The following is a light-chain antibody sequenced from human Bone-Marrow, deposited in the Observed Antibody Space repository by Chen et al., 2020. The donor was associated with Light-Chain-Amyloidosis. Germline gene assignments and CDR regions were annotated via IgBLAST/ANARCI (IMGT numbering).Light chain of an antibody. CDR2: RDT. Sequence: SYELTQPPSVSVSPGQTASITCSGDDLPTKYAYWYQQKPGQAPVLVIHRDTERPSGISERFSGSISGTTATFTISGVQAEDEADYHCQSADSSGTDEVIFGGGTKLTVL. CDR3: QSADSSGTDEVI. V-gene: IGLV3-25*03. CDR1: DLPTKY. J-gene: IGLJ2*01.